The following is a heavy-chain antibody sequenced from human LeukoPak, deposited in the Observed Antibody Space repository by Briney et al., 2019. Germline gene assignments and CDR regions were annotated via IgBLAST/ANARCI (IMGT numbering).Heavy chain of an antibody. CDR1: GYTFNSYA. CDR3: AKERMYYYGSGSYYTSYNWFDP. D-gene: IGHD3-10*01. Sequence: GGSLRLSCAASGYTFNSYAMSWVRQAPGKGLEWVSAISGSGGSTYYADSVKGRFTISRDNSKNTLYLQMNSLRAEDTALYYCAKERMYYYGSGSYYTSYNWFDPWGQGTLVTVSS. CDR2: ISGSGGST. V-gene: IGHV3-23*01. J-gene: IGHJ5*02.